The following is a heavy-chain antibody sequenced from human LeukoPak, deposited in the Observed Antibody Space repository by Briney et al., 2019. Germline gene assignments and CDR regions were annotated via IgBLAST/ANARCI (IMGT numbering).Heavy chain of an antibody. Sequence: ASVKVSCKASGYTFTSYGISWVRQAPGQGLEWMGWISAYNGNTNYAQKLQGRVTMTTDTSTSTAYMELRSLRSDDTAVYYCARVALDYGDYGGTFDIWGQGTMVTVSS. D-gene: IGHD4-17*01. CDR3: ARVALDYGDYGGTFDI. CDR2: ISAYNGNT. CDR1: GYTFTSYG. J-gene: IGHJ3*02. V-gene: IGHV1-18*01.